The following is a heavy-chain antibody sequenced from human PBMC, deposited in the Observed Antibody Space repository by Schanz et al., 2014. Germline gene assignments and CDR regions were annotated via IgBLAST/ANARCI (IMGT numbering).Heavy chain of an antibody. Sequence: QLHLQESGPGLVKPSETLSLTCTVSGGSISSSSYYWGWIRQPPGKGLEWIGNIYYSGTTFYNPSIKSGAPISVDTSKNQLSLKLKSVTAADTAVYYCARPDGAFRGGWFDPWGQGTLVTVSS. CDR2: IYYSGTT. CDR3: ARPDGAFRGGWFDP. CDR1: GGSISSSSYY. J-gene: IGHJ5*02. V-gene: IGHV4-39*01. D-gene: IGHD3-10*01.